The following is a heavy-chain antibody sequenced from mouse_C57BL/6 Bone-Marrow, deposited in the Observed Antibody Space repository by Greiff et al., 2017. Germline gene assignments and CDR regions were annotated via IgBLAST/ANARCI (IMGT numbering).Heavy chain of an antibody. J-gene: IGHJ4*01. Sequence: EVQGVESGGGLVQPGGSMKLSCVASGFTFSNYWMNWVRQSPEKGLEWVAQIRLKSDNYATHYAESVKGRFTISRDDSKSSVYLQMNNLRAEDTGIYYCTPMDYWGQGTSVTVSS. CDR1: GFTFSNYW. CDR3: TPMDY. V-gene: IGHV6-3*01. CDR2: IRLKSDNYAT.